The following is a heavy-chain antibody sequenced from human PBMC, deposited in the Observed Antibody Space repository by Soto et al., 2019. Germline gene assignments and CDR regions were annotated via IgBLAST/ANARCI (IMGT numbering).Heavy chain of an antibody. CDR3: ARDLHYDFWSGYSGAFDI. V-gene: IGHV1-18*01. D-gene: IGHD3-3*01. Sequence: AASVKVSCKASGYTFTSYGISWVRQAPGQGLEWMGWISAYNGNTNYAQKLQGRVTMTTDTSTSTAYMELRSLRSDDTAVYYCARDLHYDFWSGYSGAFDIWGQGTMVTVSS. CDR1: GYTFTSYG. J-gene: IGHJ3*02. CDR2: ISAYNGNT.